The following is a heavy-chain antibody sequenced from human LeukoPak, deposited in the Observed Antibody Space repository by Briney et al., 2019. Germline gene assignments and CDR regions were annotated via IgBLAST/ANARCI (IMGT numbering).Heavy chain of an antibody. D-gene: IGHD6-13*01. CDR3: ARVRYSSSWYYYYYMDV. CDR2: INHSGST. V-gene: IGHV4-34*01. Sequence: SETLSLTCAVYGGSFSGYYWSWIRQPPGKGLEWIGEINHSGSTNYNPSLKSRVTISVDTSKNQFSPKLSSVTAADTAVYYCARVRYSSSWYYYYYMDVWGKGTTVTISS. CDR1: GGSFSGYY. J-gene: IGHJ6*03.